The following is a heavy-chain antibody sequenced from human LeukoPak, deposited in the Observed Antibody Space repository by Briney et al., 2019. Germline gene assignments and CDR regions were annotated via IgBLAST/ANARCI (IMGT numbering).Heavy chain of an antibody. CDR1: GYTFTSYV. Sequence: EASVKVSCKASGYTFTSYVINWVRQAPGQGLEWMGWISPYNGNTNYAQKLQGTVTMTTDTSTSTAYMELRSLRSDDTAVYYCARDRASGIVDYWGQGTLVTVSS. D-gene: IGHD6-13*01. CDR2: ISPYNGNT. J-gene: IGHJ4*02. CDR3: ARDRASGIVDY. V-gene: IGHV1-18*01.